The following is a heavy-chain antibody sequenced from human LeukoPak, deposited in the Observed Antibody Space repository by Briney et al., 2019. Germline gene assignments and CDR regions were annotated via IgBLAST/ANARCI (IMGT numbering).Heavy chain of an antibody. D-gene: IGHD2-2*02. CDR3: ASTYCSSTSCYNYYYYYMDV. J-gene: IGHJ6*03. V-gene: IGHV1-69*05. CDR1: GGTFSSYA. Sequence: ASVKVSCKASGGTFSSYAISWVRQAPGQGLEWMGGIIPIFGTANYAQKFQGRVTITTDESTSTAYMELSSLRSEDTAVYYCASTYCSSTSCYNYYYYYMDVWGKGTTVTVSS. CDR2: IIPIFGTA.